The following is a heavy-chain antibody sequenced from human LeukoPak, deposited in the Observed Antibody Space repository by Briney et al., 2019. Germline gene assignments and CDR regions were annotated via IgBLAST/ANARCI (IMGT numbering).Heavy chain of an antibody. CDR1: GFTFSSYG. Sequence: QPGGSLRLSCAASGFTFSSYGMHGVRQAPGKGLEWVAVISYDGSNKYYADSVKGRFTISRDNSKNTLYLQMNSLRAEDTAVYYCAKAGSYSGSYSDYWGQGTLVTVSS. CDR3: AKAGSYSGSYSDY. V-gene: IGHV3-30*18. CDR2: ISYDGSNK. J-gene: IGHJ4*02. D-gene: IGHD1-26*01.